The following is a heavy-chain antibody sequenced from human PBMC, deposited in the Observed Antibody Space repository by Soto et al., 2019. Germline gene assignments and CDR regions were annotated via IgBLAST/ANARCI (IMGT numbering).Heavy chain of an antibody. Sequence: GGSLRLSCAASGFTFSSYGMHWVRQAPGKGLELVAVISYDGTNKYYPDSVKGRFTISRDNSKNTLFLQMNSLRAEDTAVYYCAKGAWMATKLRDYFDYWGQGTLVTVSS. D-gene: IGHD5-12*01. CDR2: ISYDGTNK. J-gene: IGHJ4*02. CDR1: GFTFSSYG. V-gene: IGHV3-30*18. CDR3: AKGAWMATKLRDYFDY.